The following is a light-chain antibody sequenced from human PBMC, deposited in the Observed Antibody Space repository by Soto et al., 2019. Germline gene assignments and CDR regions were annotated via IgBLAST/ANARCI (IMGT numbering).Light chain of an antibody. CDR2: EVS. CDR1: SSDVGGYNY. Sequence: QSALTQPASVSGSPGQSITISCTGTSSDVGGYNYVSWYQQYPGKAPKLMIYEVSNRPSGVSNRFSGSKSGNTASLTISGLKDEDEADYYCSSYTSSSTFWVFGGGTQLTVL. V-gene: IGLV2-14*01. CDR3: SSYTSSSTFWV. J-gene: IGLJ3*02.